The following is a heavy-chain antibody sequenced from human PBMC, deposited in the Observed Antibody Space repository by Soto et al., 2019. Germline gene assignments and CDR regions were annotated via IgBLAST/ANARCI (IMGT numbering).Heavy chain of an antibody. CDR1: GGTFSSYA. J-gene: IGHJ3*02. CDR3: AGDGPSGSYLHDAFDI. CDR2: IIPIFGTA. D-gene: IGHD1-26*01. V-gene: IGHV1-69*13. Sequence: ASVKVSCKASGGTFSSYAISWVRQAPGQGLEWMGGIIPIFGTANYAQKFQGRVTITADESTSTAYMELSSLRSEDTAVYYCAGDGPSGSYLHDAFDIWGQGTMVTVSS.